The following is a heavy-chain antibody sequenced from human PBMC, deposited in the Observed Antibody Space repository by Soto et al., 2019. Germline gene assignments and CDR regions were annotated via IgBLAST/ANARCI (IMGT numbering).Heavy chain of an antibody. CDR2: INPSGGST. Sequence: ASVKVSFKASGYTFTSYYMHWVRQAPGQGLEWMGIINPSGGSTSYAQKFQGRVTMTRDTSTSTAYVELSRLTSDDTAVYYCASAAVTGTAGLDFWGQGILVTVSS. CDR3: ASAAVTGTAGLDF. V-gene: IGHV1-46*01. CDR1: GYTFTSYY. D-gene: IGHD6-19*01. J-gene: IGHJ4*02.